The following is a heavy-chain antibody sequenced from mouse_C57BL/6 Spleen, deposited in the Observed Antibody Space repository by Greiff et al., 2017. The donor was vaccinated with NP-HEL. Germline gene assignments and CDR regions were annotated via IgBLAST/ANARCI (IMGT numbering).Heavy chain of an antibody. J-gene: IGHJ2*01. CDR3: ARPPYYGSSLYYFDY. V-gene: IGHV5-9*01. CDR1: GFTFSSYT. Sequence: EVKLMESGGGLVKPGGSLKLSCAASGFTFSSYTMSWVRQTPEKRLEWVATISGGGGNTYYPDSVKGRFTISRDNAKNTLYLQMSSLRSEDTALYYCARPPYYGSSLYYFDYWGQGTTLTVSS. CDR2: ISGGGGNT. D-gene: IGHD1-1*01.